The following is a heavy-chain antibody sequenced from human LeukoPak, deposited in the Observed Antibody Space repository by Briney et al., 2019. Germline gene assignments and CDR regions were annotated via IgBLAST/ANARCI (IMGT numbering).Heavy chain of an antibody. Sequence: PSETLSLTCTVSGGSISSYYWSWIRQPPGKGLEWIGYIYYSGSTNYNPSLKSRVTISVDTSKNQFSLKLSSVTAADTAVYYCARATHSSSWYFDYWGQGTLVTVSS. J-gene: IGHJ4*02. CDR2: IYYSGST. CDR3: ARATHSSSWYFDY. V-gene: IGHV4-59*01. CDR1: GGSISSYY. D-gene: IGHD6-13*01.